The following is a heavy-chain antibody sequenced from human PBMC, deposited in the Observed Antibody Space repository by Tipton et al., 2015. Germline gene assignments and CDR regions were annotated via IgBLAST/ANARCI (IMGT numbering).Heavy chain of an antibody. J-gene: IGHJ6*02. CDR3: ARDFTPYQYYAMDV. CDR1: GGSISSSSYY. V-gene: IGHV4-39*02. CDR2: IYYSGST. Sequence: TLSLTCSVYGGSISSSSYYWDWIRQPPGKGLEWMGNIYYSGSTYYNPSLNSRVTISIDTSRNQFSLMLSSVTAADTAVYYCARDFTPYQYYAMDVWGQGITVSVSS.